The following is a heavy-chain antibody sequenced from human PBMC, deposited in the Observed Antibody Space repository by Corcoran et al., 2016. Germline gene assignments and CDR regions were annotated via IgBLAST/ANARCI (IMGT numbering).Heavy chain of an antibody. D-gene: IGHD6-19*01. CDR1: GYTFTSYG. Sequence: QVQLVQSGAEVKKPGASVKVSCKASGYTFTSYGISWVRQAPGQGLEWMGWISAYNGNTNYAQKLQGRVTMTTDTSTSTAYMELRSLRSDDTAVYYCARDPGWYPPRYYCDYYGMDVWGQGTTVTVSS. V-gene: IGHV1-18*01. J-gene: IGHJ6*02. CDR2: ISAYNGNT. CDR3: ARDPGWYPPRYYCDYYGMDV.